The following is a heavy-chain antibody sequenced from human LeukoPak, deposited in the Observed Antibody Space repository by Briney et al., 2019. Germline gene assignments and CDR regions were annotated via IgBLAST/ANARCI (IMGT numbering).Heavy chain of an antibody. V-gene: IGHV4-34*01. CDR1: GGSFRGYY. CDR3: ARAYSGSYYVWFDP. CDR2: INHSGST. D-gene: IGHD1-26*01. J-gene: IGHJ5*02. Sequence: SETLSLTCAVSGGSFRGYYWSWIPETPGKGLERIWEINHSGSTNYNPPLKSRVTISVDTSKIQFSLNLGSVTAAGTAVYYCARAYSGSYYVWFDPWGQGTLVAVSS.